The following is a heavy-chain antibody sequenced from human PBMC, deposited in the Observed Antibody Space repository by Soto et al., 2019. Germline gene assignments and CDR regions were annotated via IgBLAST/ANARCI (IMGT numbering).Heavy chain of an antibody. D-gene: IGHD2-2*01. CDR3: ARDQPIVVVPAAMRGNVYYYYGMDV. V-gene: IGHV1-69*13. CDR2: IIPIFGTA. CDR1: GGTFSSYA. J-gene: IGHJ6*02. Sequence: SVKVSCKASGGTFSSYAISWVRQAPGQGLEWMGGIIPIFGTANYAQKFQGRVTITADESTSTAYMELSSLRSEDTAVYYCARDQPIVVVPAAMRGNVYYYYGMDVWGQGTTVTVSS.